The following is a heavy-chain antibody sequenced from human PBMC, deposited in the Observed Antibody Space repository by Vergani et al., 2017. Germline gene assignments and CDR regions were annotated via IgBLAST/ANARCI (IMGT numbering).Heavy chain of an antibody. V-gene: IGHV3-30*02. Sequence: QVQLVESGGGVVQPGGSLRLSCAASGFTFSSYGMHWVRQAPGKGLEWVAFIRYDGSNKYYADSVKGRFTISRDNSKNTLYLQMNSLRAEDTAVYYCAKDRREWPQGTWFDPWGQGTLVTVSS. CDR1: GFTFSSYG. CDR2: IRYDGSNK. D-gene: IGHD3-3*01. CDR3: AKDRREWPQGTWFDP. J-gene: IGHJ5*02.